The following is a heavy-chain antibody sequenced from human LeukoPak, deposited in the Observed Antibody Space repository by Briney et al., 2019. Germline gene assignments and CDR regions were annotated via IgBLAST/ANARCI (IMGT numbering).Heavy chain of an antibody. Sequence: PSETLSLTCTVSGGSINSGSYYWSWIRQPAGKGLEWIGRIYTSGSTNYNPSLKSRVTISVDTSRNQFSLKLSSVTAADTAVYYCARGGYSYGYNFDYWDQGTLVTVSS. V-gene: IGHV4-61*02. J-gene: IGHJ4*02. CDR1: GGSINSGSYY. D-gene: IGHD5-18*01. CDR3: ARGGYSYGYNFDY. CDR2: IYTSGST.